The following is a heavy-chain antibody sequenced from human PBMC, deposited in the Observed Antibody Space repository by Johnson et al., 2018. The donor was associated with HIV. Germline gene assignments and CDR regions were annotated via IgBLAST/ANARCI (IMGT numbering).Heavy chain of an antibody. CDR3: ARDASYYGSANDAFDI. CDR1: GFTVSSNY. Sequence: VQLVESGGGLVQPGGSLRLSCAASGFTVSSNYMSWVRQAPGKGLEWVSVIYSGGSTYYADSVKGRFTISRDNSKNTLYLQMNSLRAEDKAVYYCARDASYYGSANDAFDIWGQGTMVTVSS. V-gene: IGHV3-66*01. J-gene: IGHJ3*02. D-gene: IGHD3-10*01. CDR2: IYSGGST.